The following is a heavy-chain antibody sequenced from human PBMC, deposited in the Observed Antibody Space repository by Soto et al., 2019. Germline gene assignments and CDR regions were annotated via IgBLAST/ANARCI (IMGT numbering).Heavy chain of an antibody. Sequence: GSLRLSCAASGFTFSSYSMNWVRQAPGKGLEWVSSISSSSSYIYYADSVKGRFTISRDNAKNSLYLQMNSLRAEDTAVYYCAREYDSSGYYYGYYYGMDVWGPGTTVTVSS. J-gene: IGHJ6*02. D-gene: IGHD3-22*01. CDR1: GFTFSSYS. CDR2: ISSSSSYI. CDR3: AREYDSSGYYYGYYYGMDV. V-gene: IGHV3-21*01.